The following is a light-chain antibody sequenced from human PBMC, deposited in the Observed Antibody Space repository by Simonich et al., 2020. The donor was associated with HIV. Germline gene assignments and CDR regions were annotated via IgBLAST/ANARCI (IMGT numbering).Light chain of an antibody. J-gene: IGLJ1*01. Sequence: SYELTQPPSVSVSPGQTARTTCSGVALTKQYAYWYQQKPGEAPGLVIYQDSARPSGIPERFSGYSSGTTITLTISEVQAEDEADYYCQSAGSSGTYYVFGTGTKVTVL. CDR3: QSAGSSGTYYV. CDR2: QDS. CDR1: ALTKQY. V-gene: IGLV3-25*03.